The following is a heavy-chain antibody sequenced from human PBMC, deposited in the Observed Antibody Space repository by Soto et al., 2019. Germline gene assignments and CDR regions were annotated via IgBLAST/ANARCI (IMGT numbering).Heavy chain of an antibody. CDR3: AKDFGGYSRGSFQH. V-gene: IGHV3-23*01. CDR1: GFTFNSY. CDR2: ISTGGDST. Sequence: GGSLRLSCAASGFTFNSYMSWVRQAPGKGLEWVSGISTGGDSTYYADSVKGRFTISRDNSKNTLHLQMNSLRAEDTAVYYCAKDFGGYSRGSFQHWGQGTLVTVSS. D-gene: IGHD2-21*02. J-gene: IGHJ1*01.